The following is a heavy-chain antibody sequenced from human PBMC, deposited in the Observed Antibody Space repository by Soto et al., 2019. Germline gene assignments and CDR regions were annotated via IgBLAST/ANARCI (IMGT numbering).Heavy chain of an antibody. J-gene: IGHJ3*02. CDR2: IYYSGST. CDR3: ARDGSSGSNYANDAFDI. Sequence: SETLSLTCTVSGGSISSGDYYWSWIRQPPGKGLEWIGYIYYSGSTYYSPSLESRVTISVDTSKNQFSLKLSSVTAADTAVYYCARDGSSGSNYANDAFDIWGQGTMVTVSS. V-gene: IGHV4-30-4*01. D-gene: IGHD3-22*01. CDR1: GGSISSGDYY.